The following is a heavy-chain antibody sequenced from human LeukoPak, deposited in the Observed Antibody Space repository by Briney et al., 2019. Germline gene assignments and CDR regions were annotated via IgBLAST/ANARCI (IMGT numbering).Heavy chain of an antibody. Sequence: GGSLRLSCAASGFTFSSYSMNWVRQAPGKGLEWVSYISSSSSTIYYADSVKGRFTISRDNAKNSLYLQMNSLRAEDTAVYYCARDSNAGYVWGRSSQIDAFDIWGQGTMVTVSS. CDR3: ARDSNAGYVWGRSSQIDAFDI. D-gene: IGHD3-16*01. CDR1: GFTFSSYS. V-gene: IGHV3-48*04. CDR2: ISSSSSTI. J-gene: IGHJ3*02.